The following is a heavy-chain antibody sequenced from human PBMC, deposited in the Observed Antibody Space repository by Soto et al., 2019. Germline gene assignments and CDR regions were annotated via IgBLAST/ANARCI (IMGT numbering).Heavy chain of an antibody. V-gene: IGHV3-64*01. CDR2: ISSNGVGT. Sequence: GGSLRLSCAASGFTLSGYAMDWVRQAPGKGLEYVSGISSNGVGTYYANSVQGRFTISRDNSKNTVYLQMGSLRPEDLAVYYCARRARPDFYYMDVWGKGTTVTVSS. CDR1: GFTLSGYA. CDR3: ARRARPDFYYMDV. D-gene: IGHD6-6*01. J-gene: IGHJ6*03.